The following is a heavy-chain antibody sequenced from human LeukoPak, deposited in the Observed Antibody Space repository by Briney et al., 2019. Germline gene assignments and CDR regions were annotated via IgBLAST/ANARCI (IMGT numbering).Heavy chain of an antibody. CDR2: IYYSGST. CDR3: ARVGGVDYGEQGNWFDP. Sequence: SETLSLTCTVSGGSISSSSYYWGWIRQPPGKGLEWIGSIYYSGSTYYNPSLKSRVTISVDTSKNQFSLKLCSVTAADTAVYYCARVGGVDYGEQGNWFDPWGQGTLVTVSS. V-gene: IGHV4-39*07. J-gene: IGHJ5*02. CDR1: GGSISSSSYY. D-gene: IGHD4-17*01.